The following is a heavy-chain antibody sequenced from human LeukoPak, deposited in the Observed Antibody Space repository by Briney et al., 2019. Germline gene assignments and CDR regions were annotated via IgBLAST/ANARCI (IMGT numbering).Heavy chain of an antibody. CDR2: INSDGSST. Sequence: GGSLRLSCAASGFTFSSYWMHWVRQAPGKGLVWVSRINSDGSSTSYADSVKGRFTISRDYSQNTLLLQMNSLRAEDTALYYCARGKTSDDIVEDAFDIWGQGTMVAVSS. CDR1: GFTFSSYW. D-gene: IGHD2-15*01. J-gene: IGHJ3*02. CDR3: ARGKTSDDIVEDAFDI. V-gene: IGHV3-74*01.